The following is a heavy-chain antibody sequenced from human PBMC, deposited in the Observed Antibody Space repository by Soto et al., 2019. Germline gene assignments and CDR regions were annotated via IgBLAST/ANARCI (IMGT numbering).Heavy chain of an antibody. CDR2: IYYSGST. V-gene: IGHV4-31*03. J-gene: IGHJ4*02. D-gene: IGHD5-18*01. Sequence: PSETLSLTCTVSGGSISSGGYYWSWIRQHPGKGLEWIGYIYYSGSTYYNPSLKSRVTISVDTSKNQFSLKLSSVTAADTAVYYCARNLESGYSYGVFEYWGQGTLVTVSS. CDR3: ARNLESGYSYGVFEY. CDR1: GGSISSGGYY.